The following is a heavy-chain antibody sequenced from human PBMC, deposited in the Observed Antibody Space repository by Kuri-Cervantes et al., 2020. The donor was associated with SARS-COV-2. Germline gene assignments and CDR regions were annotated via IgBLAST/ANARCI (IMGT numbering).Heavy chain of an antibody. J-gene: IGHJ4*02. D-gene: IGHD3-16*01. Sequence: LVKVSCKASGGTFSSYAISWVRQAPGQGLEWMGGIIPIFGTANYAQKFQGRVTITADESTSTAYMELSSLRSEDTAVYYCASLGDAGELSPPFDYWGQGTLVTVSS. V-gene: IGHV1-69*13. CDR3: ASLGDAGELSPPFDY. CDR1: GGTFSSYA. CDR2: IIPIFGTA.